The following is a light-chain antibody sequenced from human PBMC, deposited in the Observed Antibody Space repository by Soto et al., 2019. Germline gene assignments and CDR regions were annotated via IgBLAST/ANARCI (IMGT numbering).Light chain of an antibody. Sequence: QSALTQPPSLSGAPGQRVTISCTGSSSNIGAGYDVHWYQQLPGTAPRVLIYDNNSRPSGVPARFSGSKSGTSASLAITGLQAEDEADYYCHSYDVSLSGPVFGGGTKVTVL. CDR3: HSYDVSLSGPV. CDR2: DNN. V-gene: IGLV1-40*01. CDR1: SSNIGAGYD. J-gene: IGLJ2*01.